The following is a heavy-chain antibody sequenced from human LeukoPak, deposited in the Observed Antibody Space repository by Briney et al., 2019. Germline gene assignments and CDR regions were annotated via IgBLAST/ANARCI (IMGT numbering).Heavy chain of an antibody. V-gene: IGHV4-34*01. Sequence: SETLSLTCAVYGGSFSASYWSWIRQPPNKGLEWIGEINHSGSTNYNPSLKSRVTISIDTSKNQFSLKLRSVTAADTAVYYCTRSPPPGATAYGVVDLWGQGTLATVSS. J-gene: IGHJ4*02. CDR1: GGSFSASY. D-gene: IGHD2-2*01. CDR3: TRSPPPGATAYGVVDL. CDR2: INHSGST.